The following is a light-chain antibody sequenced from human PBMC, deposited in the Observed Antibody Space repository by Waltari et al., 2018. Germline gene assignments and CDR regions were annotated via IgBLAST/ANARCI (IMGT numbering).Light chain of an antibody. V-gene: IGKV1-6*01. CDR3: QHYYNNPYS. CDR1: QNIYSN. CDR2: AAS. Sequence: MTQPPPALSASVGDRVTTSCRASQNIYSNLAWYQQKPGKAPKLLIFAASSLQRGIPSRFSGSGSGTDFTLTISSLQPEDSAAYYCQHYYNNPYSFGQGTKVEIK. J-gene: IGKJ2*03.